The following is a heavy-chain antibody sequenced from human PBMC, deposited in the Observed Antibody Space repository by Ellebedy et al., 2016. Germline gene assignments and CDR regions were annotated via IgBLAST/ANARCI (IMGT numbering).Heavy chain of an antibody. D-gene: IGHD3-10*01. V-gene: IGHV2-26*04. J-gene: IGHJ6*04. CDR2: IFSNDEK. CDR3: AWIMVRGLGDV. CDR1: GFSLNNARMG. Sequence: SGPTLVXPTETLTLTCTVSGFSLNNARMGVSWIRQPPGKALEWLAHIFSNDEKSYSTSLKSRLTISEDTSKSQVVLTMTNMDPVDTATYYCAWIMVRGLGDVWGKGTTVTVSS.